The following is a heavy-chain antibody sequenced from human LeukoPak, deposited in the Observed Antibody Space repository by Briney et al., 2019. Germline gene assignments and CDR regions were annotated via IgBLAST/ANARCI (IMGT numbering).Heavy chain of an antibody. J-gene: IGHJ4*02. CDR1: DGSISSSSFY. D-gene: IGHD3-10*01. Sequence: PSETLSLTCIVSDGSISSSSFYWGWIRQPPGKGLEWIGSMYYTGSYTGTTYYNPSLESRATVSVDTSKNLCSLKLTSVTAADTAVYYCVGEEYGTGSYYKSSDWGQGTLVTVSS. CDR3: VGEEYGTGSYYKSSD. CDR2: MYYTGSYTGTT. V-gene: IGHV4-39*01.